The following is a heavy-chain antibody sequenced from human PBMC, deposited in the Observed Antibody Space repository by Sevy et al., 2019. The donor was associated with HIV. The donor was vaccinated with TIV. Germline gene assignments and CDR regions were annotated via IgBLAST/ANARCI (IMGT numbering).Heavy chain of an antibody. CDR1: GDSINNGDYY. Sequence: SESLSLTCTVSGDSINNGDYYWSWLRQHPGKGLEWIGKIYYTGTTYYNPSLKRRLRISVESSETPLSLSLRSVTAAGTAVYYCARTPVTTLSSARNNWVDPWGQGTLVTVSS. J-gene: IGHJ5*02. V-gene: IGHV4-31*03. CDR3: ARTPVTTLSSARNNWVDP. D-gene: IGHD4-4*01. CDR2: IYYTGTT.